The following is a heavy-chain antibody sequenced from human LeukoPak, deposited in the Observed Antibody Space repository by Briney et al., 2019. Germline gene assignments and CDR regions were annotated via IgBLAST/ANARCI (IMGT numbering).Heavy chain of an antibody. J-gene: IGHJ4*02. CDR2: IWYDGSNK. Sequence: GGSLRLSCAASGFTFSSHGMHWVRQAPGKGLEWVAVIWYDGSNKYYAESVKGRFTISRDNSKNTLFLQMNSLRAEDTAVYYCARWGPDKRFDYWGQGALVTVS. D-gene: IGHD3-16*01. V-gene: IGHV3-33*01. CDR3: ARWGPDKRFDY. CDR1: GFTFSSHG.